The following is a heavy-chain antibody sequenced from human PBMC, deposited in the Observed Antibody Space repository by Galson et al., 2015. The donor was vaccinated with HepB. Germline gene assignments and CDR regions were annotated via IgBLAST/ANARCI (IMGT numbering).Heavy chain of an antibody. CDR1: GFTFSSYG. V-gene: IGHV3-30*18. Sequence: SLRLSCAASGFTFSSYGMHWVRQAPGKGLEWVAVISYDGSNKYYADSVKGRFTISRDNSKNTLYLQMNSLRAEDTAVYYCAKDRGDDSSGYYYYYYYGMDVWGQGTTVTVSS. D-gene: IGHD3-22*01. J-gene: IGHJ6*02. CDR2: ISYDGSNK. CDR3: AKDRGDDSSGYYYYYYYGMDV.